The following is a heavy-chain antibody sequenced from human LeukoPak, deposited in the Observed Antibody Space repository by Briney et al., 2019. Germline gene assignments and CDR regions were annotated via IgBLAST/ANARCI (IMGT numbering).Heavy chain of an antibody. D-gene: IGHD6-19*01. Sequence: PGGSLRLSCAASVFTFSSYSMNWVRQAPGKGLEWVSYISSSGNTIYYADSVKGRFTISRDNAKNSLYLQMNSLRAEDTAVYYCARVPGSSGGNYDFDYWGQGTLVTVSS. CDR2: ISSSGNTI. CDR3: ARVPGSSGGNYDFDY. V-gene: IGHV3-48*04. CDR1: VFTFSSYS. J-gene: IGHJ4*02.